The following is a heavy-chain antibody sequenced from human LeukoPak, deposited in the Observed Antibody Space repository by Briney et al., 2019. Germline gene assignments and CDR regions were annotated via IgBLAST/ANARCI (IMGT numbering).Heavy chain of an antibody. V-gene: IGHV1-2*02. CDR1: GLTFTDHY. CDR2: IGPHSTFT. Sequence: ASMTVSCKSSGLTFTDHYIHWERQGPGQGLEWMGYIGPHSTFTSSPQEFQGRVTMTRDASMSTAYMELTRLTSDDTAVYHCVREGEGPLSKDFDYWGQGTLVTVSS. CDR3: VREGEGPLSKDFDY. J-gene: IGHJ4*02. D-gene: IGHD2/OR15-2a*01.